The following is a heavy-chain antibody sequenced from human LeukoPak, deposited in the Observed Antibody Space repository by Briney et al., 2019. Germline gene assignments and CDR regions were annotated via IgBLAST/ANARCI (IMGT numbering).Heavy chain of an antibody. D-gene: IGHD3-22*01. Sequence: GGSLRLSCAASAFTFSSYWMSCVRQAPGNGLEWVANIDQDGSEKYYVESMKGRITISRDTAKNSLYLQMNSLRAEDTAVYYCARDYFSYSRGSWAFDIWGQGTMVTVSS. CDR2: IDQDGSEK. CDR3: ARDYFSYSRGSWAFDI. V-gene: IGHV3-7*03. J-gene: IGHJ3*02. CDR1: AFTFSSYW.